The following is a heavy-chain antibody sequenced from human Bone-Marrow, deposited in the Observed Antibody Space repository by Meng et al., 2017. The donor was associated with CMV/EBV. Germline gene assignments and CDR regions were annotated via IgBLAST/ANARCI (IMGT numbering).Heavy chain of an antibody. CDR2: IYSGTRT. Sequence: GESLKISCAASGFTVSSKYLAWVRQAPGKGLEWVSIIYSGTRTFYADSVRGRFTISRDNAKNSLYLQMNSLRAEDTAVYYCARERWQNKRGFFDYWGQGTLVTVSS. CDR1: GFTVSSKY. CDR3: ARERWQNKRGFFDY. J-gene: IGHJ4*02. V-gene: IGHV3-66*01. D-gene: IGHD2-15*01.